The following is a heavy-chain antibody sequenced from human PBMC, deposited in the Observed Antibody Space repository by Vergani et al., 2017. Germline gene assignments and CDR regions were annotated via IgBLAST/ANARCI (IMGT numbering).Heavy chain of an antibody. V-gene: IGHV3-23*01. D-gene: IGHD2-2*01. CDR2: ISGSGGST. Sequence: EVQLLESGGGLVQPGGSLRLSCAASGFTFSSYAMSWVRQAPGKGLEWVSAISGSGGSTYYADSVKGRFTISRDNSKNTLYLQMNSLRAEDTAVYYCAKWSVVPAAINYYYGMDVWGQGTTVTVSS. CDR1: GFTFSSYA. CDR3: AKWSVVPAAINYYYGMDV. J-gene: IGHJ6*02.